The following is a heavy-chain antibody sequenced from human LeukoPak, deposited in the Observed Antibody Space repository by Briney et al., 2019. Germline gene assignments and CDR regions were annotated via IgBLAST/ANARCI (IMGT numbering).Heavy chain of an antibody. J-gene: IGHJ5*02. V-gene: IGHV3-7*01. D-gene: IGHD3-16*01. CDR2: IKQDGSEK. Sequence: GGSLRLSCAASGFTISGYWMTWVRQAPGKGLEWVANIKQDGSEKTYVDSVKGRFTISRDNAKNSIYLQMNSLRVEDTAIYYCARDGGTDWYDPWGQGTLVSVSS. CDR1: GFTISGYW. CDR3: ARDGGTDWYDP.